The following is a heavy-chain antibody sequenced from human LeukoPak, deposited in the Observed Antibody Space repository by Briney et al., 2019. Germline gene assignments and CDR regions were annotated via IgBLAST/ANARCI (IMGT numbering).Heavy chain of an antibody. CDR3: ARYALSERDGYRGIDY. J-gene: IGHJ4*02. CDR2: IYPGDSDT. Sequence: GESLKISCEGSGYSFTSYWIGWVRQMPGKGLEWMGIIYPGDSDTRYSPSFQGQVTISADKSISTAYLQWSSLKASDTAMYYCARYALSERDGYRGIDYWGQGTLVTVSS. V-gene: IGHV5-51*01. D-gene: IGHD5-24*01. CDR1: GYSFTSYW.